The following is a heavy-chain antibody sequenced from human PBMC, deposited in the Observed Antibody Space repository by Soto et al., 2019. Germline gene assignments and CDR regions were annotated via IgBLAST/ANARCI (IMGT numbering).Heavy chain of an antibody. J-gene: IGHJ4*02. V-gene: IGHV5-10-1*01. Sequence: GESLKISCKGSGYSFTSYWISWVRQMPGKGLEWMGRIDPSDSYTNYSPSFQGHVTISADKSISTAYLQWSSLKASDTAMYYCARAWCSGGSCYHPNTFDYWGQGTLVTVSS. CDR2: IDPSDSYT. CDR1: GYSFTSYW. CDR3: ARAWCSGGSCYHPNTFDY. D-gene: IGHD2-15*01.